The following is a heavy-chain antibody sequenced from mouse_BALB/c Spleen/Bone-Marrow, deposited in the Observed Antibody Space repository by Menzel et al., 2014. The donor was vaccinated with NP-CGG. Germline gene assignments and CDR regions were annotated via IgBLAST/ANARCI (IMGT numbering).Heavy chain of an antibody. D-gene: IGHD2-4*01. CDR1: GFTFTDYY. Sequence: EVNLVESGGGLVQPGDSLRLSCATSGFTFTDYYMNWVRQPPGKAPEWLGFIRNKANGYTTEYSASVKGRFTISRDNSQSILYLQMNTLRAEDSATYYCARDRGLTYFDYWGQGTTLTVSS. CDR2: IRNKANGYTT. J-gene: IGHJ2*01. V-gene: IGHV7-3*02. CDR3: ARDRGLTYFDY.